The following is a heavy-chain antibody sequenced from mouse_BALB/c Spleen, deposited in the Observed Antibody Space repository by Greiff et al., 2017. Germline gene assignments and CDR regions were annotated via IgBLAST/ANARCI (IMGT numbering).Heavy chain of an antibody. Sequence: EVKLVESGGGLVQPGGSRKLSCAASGFTFSSFGMHWVRQAPEKGLEWVAYISSGSSTIYYADTVKGRFTISRDNPKNTLFLQMTSLRSEDTAMYYCAREGTARATCYAMDYWGQGTSVTVSS. V-gene: IGHV5-17*02. J-gene: IGHJ4*01. CDR3: AREGTARATCYAMDY. CDR2: ISSGSSTI. D-gene: IGHD3-2*01. CDR1: GFTFSSFG.